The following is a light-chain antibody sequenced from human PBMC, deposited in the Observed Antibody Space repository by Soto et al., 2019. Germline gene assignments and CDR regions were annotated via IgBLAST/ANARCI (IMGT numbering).Light chain of an antibody. CDR3: HQYGSSLGT. CDR2: DAV. Sequence: IVVTQSPVTLSLAPGEGATLSCRASQSVTGTNLAWYQQRAGQAPRLLIYDAVRTATGIPDRFSGSGSGTDYTRNNSRLEPEDFAVYYRHQYGSSLGTFGEGTKEEV. V-gene: IGKV3-20*01. CDR1: QSVTGTN. J-gene: IGKJ2*01.